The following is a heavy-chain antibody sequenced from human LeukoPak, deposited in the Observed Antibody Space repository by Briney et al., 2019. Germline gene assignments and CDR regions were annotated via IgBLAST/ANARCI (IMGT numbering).Heavy chain of an antibody. J-gene: IGHJ5*02. CDR3: ARVARAAAGTNWFDP. CDR2: VNPNSGGT. V-gene: IGHV1-2*02. CDR1: GYTFTGYY. D-gene: IGHD6-13*01. Sequence: ASVKVSCKASGYTFTGYYMHWVRQAPGQGLEWMGWVNPNSGGTNYAQKFQGRVTMTRDTSISTAYTELSRLRSDDTAVYYCARVARAAAGTNWFDPWGQGTLVTVSS.